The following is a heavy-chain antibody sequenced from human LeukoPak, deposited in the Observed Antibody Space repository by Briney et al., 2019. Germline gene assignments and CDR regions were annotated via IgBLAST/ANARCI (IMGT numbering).Heavy chain of an antibody. CDR3: ARGYSGYDQRFFY. CDR2: ISSSGSTI. Sequence: GGSLRLSCAASGFTFSSYEMNWVRQAPGKGLEWVSYISSSGSTIYYADSVKGRFTISRDNAKNSLYLQMNSLRAEDTAVYYCARGYSGYDQRFFYWGQGTLVTVSS. D-gene: IGHD5-12*01. J-gene: IGHJ4*02. CDR1: GFTFSSYE. V-gene: IGHV3-48*03.